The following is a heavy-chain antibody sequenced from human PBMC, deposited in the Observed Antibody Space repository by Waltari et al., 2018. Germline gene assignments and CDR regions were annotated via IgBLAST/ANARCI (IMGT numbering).Heavy chain of an antibody. CDR2: INHSGNR. J-gene: IGHJ6*02. CDR3: VRLEDCTGPGGNCYSGDSFALDV. Sequence: QVQLKQGGTGLLQPSETLSRTCAVLGGSCSGYYWRWNSPRPGRGLGESGEINHSGNRNYNPSLSSRGVMFVDTSKSQCSLKLNSVTAADTAVYYCVRLEDCTGPGGNCYSGDSFALDVWGQGTTVTVSS. D-gene: IGHD2-8*02. CDR1: GGSCSGYY. V-gene: IGHV4-34*02.